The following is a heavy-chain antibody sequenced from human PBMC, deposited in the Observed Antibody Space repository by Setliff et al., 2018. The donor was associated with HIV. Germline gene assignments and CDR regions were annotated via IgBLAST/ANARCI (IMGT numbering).Heavy chain of an antibody. Sequence: SVKVSCKASGGTFSSYAISWVRQAPGQGLEWMGGIIPILGTANYAQKFQGRVTITTDESTSTAYMELSSLRSEDTAVYYCARGPVLYCSGGSCLGGIDAFDIWGQGTMVTVSS. J-gene: IGHJ3*02. CDR2: IIPILGTA. V-gene: IGHV1-69*05. D-gene: IGHD2-15*01. CDR1: GGTFSSYA. CDR3: ARGPVLYCSGGSCLGGIDAFDI.